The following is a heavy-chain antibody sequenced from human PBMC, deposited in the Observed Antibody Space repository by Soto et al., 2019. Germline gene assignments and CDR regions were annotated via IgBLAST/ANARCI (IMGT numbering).Heavy chain of an antibody. J-gene: IGHJ5*02. V-gene: IGHV3-7*03. CDR1: GFTFSSYW. D-gene: IGHD3-22*01. Sequence: GSLRLSCAASGFTFSSYWMSWVRQAPGKGLEWVANIKQDGSEKYYVDSVKGRFTISRDNAKNSLYLQMNSLRAEDTAVYYCARVKDYYDSSGYYSWFDPWGQGTLVTAPQ. CDR3: ARVKDYYDSSGYYSWFDP. CDR2: IKQDGSEK.